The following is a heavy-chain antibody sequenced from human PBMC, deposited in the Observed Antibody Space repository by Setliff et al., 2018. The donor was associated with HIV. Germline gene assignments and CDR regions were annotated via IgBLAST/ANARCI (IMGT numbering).Heavy chain of an antibody. V-gene: IGHV3-49*04. CDR2: IRSKDYGGTT. Sequence: GSLRLSCTASGFTFRDYAMSWVRQAPGKGLEWVGLIRSKDYGGTTVYAASAKGRFTISRDDSKSRAYLQMDSLKTEDTAVYYCNTEYPRLRFSHWGQGTLVTVSS. CDR3: NTEYPRLRFSH. D-gene: IGHD5-12*01. J-gene: IGHJ4*02. CDR1: GFTFRDYA.